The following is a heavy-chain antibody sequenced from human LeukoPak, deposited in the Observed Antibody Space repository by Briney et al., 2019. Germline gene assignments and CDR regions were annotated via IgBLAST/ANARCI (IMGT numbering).Heavy chain of an antibody. CDR3: VKDGRYSSGWGWFDP. V-gene: IGHV4-39*02. J-gene: IGHJ5*02. CDR1: GGSISSSSYY. Sequence: SETLSLTCTVSGGSISSSSYYWGWIRQPPGKELQWIASVYYSGRTNYSPSLKSRVTISVDTSEKQFSLQLNSVTAADTALYYCVKDGRYSSGWGWFDPWGQGTLVTVSS. CDR2: VYYSGRT. D-gene: IGHD6-19*01.